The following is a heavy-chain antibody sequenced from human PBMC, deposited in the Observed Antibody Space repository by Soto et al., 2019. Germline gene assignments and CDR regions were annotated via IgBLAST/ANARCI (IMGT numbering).Heavy chain of an antibody. J-gene: IGHJ6*03. V-gene: IGHV1-69*08. Sequence: QVQLVQSGAEVKKPGSSVKVSCKASGGTFSSYTISWVRQAPGQGLEWMGRIIPILGIANYAQKFQGRVTITAEKSTSTTYMELSSLRSEDTAVYYCARDLGPYYDFWSGYQYYYYYYYMDVWGKGTTVTVSS. CDR1: GGTFSSYT. CDR2: IIPILGIA. D-gene: IGHD3-3*01. CDR3: ARDLGPYYDFWSGYQYYYYYYYMDV.